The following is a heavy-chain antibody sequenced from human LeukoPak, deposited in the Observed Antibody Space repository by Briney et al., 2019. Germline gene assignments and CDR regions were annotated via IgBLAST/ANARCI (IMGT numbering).Heavy chain of an antibody. D-gene: IGHD6-19*01. Sequence: PGGSPRLSCAASGFTFSSYSMNWVRQAPGKGLEWVPSISSSSSYIYYADSVKGRFTISRDNAKNSLYLQMNSLRAEDTAVYYCARDGLYSSGWYEGDAFDIWGQGTMVTVSS. J-gene: IGHJ3*02. CDR1: GFTFSSYS. V-gene: IGHV3-21*01. CDR3: ARDGLYSSGWYEGDAFDI. CDR2: ISSSSSYI.